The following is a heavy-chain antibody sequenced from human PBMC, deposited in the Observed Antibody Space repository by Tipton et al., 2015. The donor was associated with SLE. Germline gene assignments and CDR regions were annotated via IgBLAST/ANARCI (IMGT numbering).Heavy chain of an antibody. J-gene: IGHJ4*02. CDR1: GGSISSHF. V-gene: IGHV4-59*11. Sequence: TLSLTCTVSGGSISSHFWSWIRQPPGKGLEWIGYISYSGSTTYNPSLKSRVTISLDTSKNQFSLKLSSVTAADTAVYYCARDGSSGYYFDYWGQGTLVTVSS. CDR3: ARDGSSGYYFDY. CDR2: ISYSGST. D-gene: IGHD3-22*01.